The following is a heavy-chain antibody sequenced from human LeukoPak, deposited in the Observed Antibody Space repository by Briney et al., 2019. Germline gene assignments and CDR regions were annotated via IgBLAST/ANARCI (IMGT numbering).Heavy chain of an antibody. CDR3: ARVLKYDFWSGYSTYYYYGMDV. D-gene: IGHD3-3*01. CDR1: GFTFSSYG. CDR2: IYSGGST. V-gene: IGHV3-53*04. Sequence: GGSLRLSCAASGFTFSSYGMHWVRQAPGKGLEWVSVIYSGGSTYYADSVKGRFTISRHNSKNTLYLQMNSLRAEDTAVYYCARVLKYDFWSGYSTYYYYGMDVWGQGTTVTVSS. J-gene: IGHJ6*02.